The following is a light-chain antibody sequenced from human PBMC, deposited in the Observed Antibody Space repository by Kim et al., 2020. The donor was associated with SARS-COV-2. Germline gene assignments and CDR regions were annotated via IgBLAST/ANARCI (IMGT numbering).Light chain of an antibody. J-gene: IGLJ1*01. V-gene: IGLV2-14*03. CDR2: DVS. Sequence: QSALTQPASVSGSPGQSITISCTGTSSDVGGYNYVSWYQHHPGKAPKLMIYDVSKRPSGVSNRFSGSKSGNTASLTISGLQAEDEADYYCSSYISSSTYVFGTGTKVTVL. CDR3: SSYISSSTYV. CDR1: SSDVGGYNY.